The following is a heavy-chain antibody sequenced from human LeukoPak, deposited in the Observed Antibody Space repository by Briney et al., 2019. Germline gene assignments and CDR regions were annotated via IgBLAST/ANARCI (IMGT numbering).Heavy chain of an antibody. J-gene: IGHJ4*02. CDR1: GFTFSSYW. V-gene: IGHV3-7*03. D-gene: IGHD4-23*01. Sequence: GGSLRLSCAASGFTFSSYWMSWVRQAPGKGLEWVANIKQDRSDKYYADSVKGRFTISRDNAKNSLYLQINRLRAEDTAVYYCAKKTVVGSYFDYWGQGNPVTVSS. CDR3: AKKTVVGSYFDY. CDR2: IKQDRSDK.